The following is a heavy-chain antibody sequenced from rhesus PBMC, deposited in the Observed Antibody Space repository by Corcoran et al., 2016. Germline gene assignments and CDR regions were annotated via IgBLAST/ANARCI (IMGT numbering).Heavy chain of an antibody. CDR2: ITYSRST. Sequence: QVQLQESGPGLVKPSETLSLTCAVSGYSISGYYWSWIRKAPGKGLEWFGYITYSRSTSYNPSLKRRVTMSRDTSKNQFALKLSSGTAAETAVYYCARGGWGDYYGLDSWGQGVVVTVSS. CDR1: GYSISGYY. D-gene: IGHD3-34*01. CDR3: ARGGWGDYYGLDS. V-gene: IGHV4-122*02. J-gene: IGHJ6*01.